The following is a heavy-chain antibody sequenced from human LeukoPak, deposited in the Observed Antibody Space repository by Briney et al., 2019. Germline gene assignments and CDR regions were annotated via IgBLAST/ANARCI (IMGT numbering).Heavy chain of an antibody. D-gene: IGHD5-18*01. CDR2: IIPIFGTA. CDR1: GGTFSSYA. Sequence: SVKVSCKASGGTFSSYAISWVRQAPGQGLEWLGRIIPIFGTANYAQKFQGRVTITTDESTSTAYMELSSLRSEDTAVYYCARGYTAMAHAFDIWGQGTMVTVSS. J-gene: IGHJ3*02. CDR3: ARGYTAMAHAFDI. V-gene: IGHV1-69*05.